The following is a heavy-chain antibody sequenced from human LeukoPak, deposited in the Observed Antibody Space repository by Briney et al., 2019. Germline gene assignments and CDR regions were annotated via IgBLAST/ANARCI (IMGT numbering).Heavy chain of an antibody. V-gene: IGHV4-39*01. D-gene: IGHD5-24*01. CDR2: IYYNGRT. CDR1: GGSISSSTYY. Sequence: SETLSLTCTVSGGSISSSTYYWVWIRQPPGKGLEWIGSIYYNGRTYNNSSLKSRATISVYTSKNQFSLNLSSVTAADTAVYYCARSRDGYNLFDYWGQGTLVTVSS. J-gene: IGHJ4*02. CDR3: ARSRDGYNLFDY.